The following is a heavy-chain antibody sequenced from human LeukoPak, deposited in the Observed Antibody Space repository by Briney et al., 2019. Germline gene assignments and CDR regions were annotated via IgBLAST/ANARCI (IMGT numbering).Heavy chain of an antibody. V-gene: IGHV1-18*01. CDR2: ISAYNGNK. Sequence: ASVTVSCTPSVYTFTRYVISWMRQAPGQGREWMGWISAYNGNKNYAQKLQGRVTMTTDTSTSTAYMELRSLRSDDTAVYYCATDMYSSSESAEYFQHLGQGTLVTVSS. D-gene: IGHD6-13*01. J-gene: IGHJ1*01. CDR3: ATDMYSSSESAEYFQH. CDR1: VYTFTRYV.